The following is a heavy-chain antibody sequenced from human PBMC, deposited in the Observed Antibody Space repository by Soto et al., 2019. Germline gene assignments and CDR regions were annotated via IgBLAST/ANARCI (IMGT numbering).Heavy chain of an antibody. Sequence: EVQLLESGGGLVQPGGSLRLSCAASGFTFSSYAMSWVRQAPGKGLEWVSAISGSGGSSYYADSVKGRFTISRDNSKNTLYLQMNSLRAEDTAVYYCAKGGRGSSSPLDYWGQGTLVTVSS. D-gene: IGHD6-6*01. CDR1: GFTFSSYA. J-gene: IGHJ4*02. V-gene: IGHV3-23*01. CDR2: ISGSGGSS. CDR3: AKGGRGSSSPLDY.